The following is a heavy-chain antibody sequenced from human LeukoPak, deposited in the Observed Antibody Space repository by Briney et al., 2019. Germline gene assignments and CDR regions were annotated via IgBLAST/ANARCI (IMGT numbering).Heavy chain of an antibody. Sequence: HPGGSLRLSCAASGFTFSSYWMSWVRQAPGKGLEWVANIKQDGSEKYYVDSVKGRFTTSRDNAKNSLYLQMNSLRAEDTAVYYCAKGHGVPPASTFYYYYYGMDVWGQGPTVTVSS. CDR3: AKGHGVPPASTFYYYYYGMDV. V-gene: IGHV3-7*01. D-gene: IGHD2-2*01. J-gene: IGHJ6*02. CDR2: IKQDGSEK. CDR1: GFTFSSYW.